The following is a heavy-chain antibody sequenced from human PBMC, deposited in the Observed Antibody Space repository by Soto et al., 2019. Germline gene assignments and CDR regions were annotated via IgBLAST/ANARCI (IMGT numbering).Heavy chain of an antibody. D-gene: IGHD6-19*01. J-gene: IGHJ6*02. CDR2: ISGSGGRT. CDR3: AKDRLGDSSAWASYYYGMDV. Sequence: EVQLLESGGGLVQPGGSLRLSCAASGFAFSTYAMSWVRQAPGKGLEWVSAISGSGGRTYYADSIKGQFTISRDNSKNTLYLQMNSLRAEDTAVYYCAKDRLGDSSAWASYYYGMDVWGQGTTVTDSS. V-gene: IGHV3-23*01. CDR1: GFAFSTYA.